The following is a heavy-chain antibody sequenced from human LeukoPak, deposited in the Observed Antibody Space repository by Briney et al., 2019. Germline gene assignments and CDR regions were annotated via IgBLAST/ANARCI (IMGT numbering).Heavy chain of an antibody. Sequence: SETLSLTCTVSGGSISSGGYYWSWIRQPPGKGLEWIGYIYHSGSTYYNPSLKSRVTISVDTTKNQLSLKVTSVTASDTAIYYCARNGYYSIDSWGQGTLITVSS. CDR1: GGSISSGGYY. CDR3: ARNGYYSIDS. J-gene: IGHJ4*02. V-gene: IGHV4-30-2*01. CDR2: IYHSGST. D-gene: IGHD3-22*01.